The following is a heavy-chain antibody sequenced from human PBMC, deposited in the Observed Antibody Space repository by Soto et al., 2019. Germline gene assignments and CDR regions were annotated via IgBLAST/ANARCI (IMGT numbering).Heavy chain of an antibody. V-gene: IGHV4-4*02. CDR2: ISLSGNT. Sequence: SETLSLTCAVSGGSITNTDWWTWVRQPPGMGLEWVGDISLSGNTNYNPSLEGRAAISLDKSRNQFSLILNSVTAADTAVCYCASRGSSGPFWGQGTLVTVSS. J-gene: IGHJ4*02. D-gene: IGHD3-22*01. CDR3: ASRGSSGPF. CDR1: GGSITNTDW.